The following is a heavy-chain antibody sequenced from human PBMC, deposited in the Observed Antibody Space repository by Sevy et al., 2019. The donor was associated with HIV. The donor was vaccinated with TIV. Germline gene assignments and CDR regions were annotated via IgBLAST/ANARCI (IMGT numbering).Heavy chain of an antibody. CDR3: ARASGPTVGAYFYS. CDR2: ISPNSGGT. CDR1: GYSFSAYF. D-gene: IGHD3-10*01. J-gene: IGHJ4*02. V-gene: IGHV1-2*06. Sequence: ASVKVSCKASGYSFSAYFLHWVRQAPGQGLEWMGRISPNSGGTVYAQKFRGRVTMTRDTSSTTAYMELTRLKSDDTALYYCARASGPTVGAYFYSWGQGALVTVSS.